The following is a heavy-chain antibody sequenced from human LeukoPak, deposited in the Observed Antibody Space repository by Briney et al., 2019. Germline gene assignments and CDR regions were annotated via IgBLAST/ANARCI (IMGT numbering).Heavy chain of an antibody. V-gene: IGHV3-23*01. Sequence: GGSLRLSCAASGFTFTSYAMAWVRQAPGKGLEWVSGLSANGDSTYYADSGKGRFSISRDSSKNTLYLQMNSLRAEDTAVYYCAKGRDASGTFYKGYGFWGQGSLVTVSS. CDR3: AKGRDASGTFYKGYGF. CDR1: GFTFTSYA. J-gene: IGHJ4*02. D-gene: IGHD3-10*01. CDR2: LSANGDST.